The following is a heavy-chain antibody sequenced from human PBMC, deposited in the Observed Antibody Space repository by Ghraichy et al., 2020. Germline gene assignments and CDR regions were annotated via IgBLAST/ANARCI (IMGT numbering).Heavy chain of an antibody. D-gene: IGHD1-1*01. J-gene: IGHJ5*01. Sequence: GGSLRLSCAASGFRFGTYAMSWVRQAPGKGPEWVSGCSGSGGSTYYADSVKGRFTISRDNSMNTLYLQMNSLRAEDSALYYCVKGGSNSGTRWFDSWGQGTLVTVSS. V-gene: IGHV3-23*01. CDR1: GFRFGTYA. CDR3: VKGGSNSGTRWFDS. CDR2: CSGSGGST.